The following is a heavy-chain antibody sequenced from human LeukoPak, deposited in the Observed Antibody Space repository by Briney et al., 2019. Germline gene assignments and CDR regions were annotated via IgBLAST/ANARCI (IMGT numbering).Heavy chain of an antibody. J-gene: IGHJ3*02. CDR2: IWYDGSYK. D-gene: IGHD4-23*01. CDR3: ARGNSDAFDI. V-gene: IGHV3-33*01. CDR1: GFTISNYA. Sequence: AGGSLRLSCAASGFTISNYAMHWVRQAPGKGLEWMAIIWYDGSYKYYADSVKGRFTISRDNSKNTLYLQVNSLTAEDTAVYYCARGNSDAFDIWGHGTMVTVSS.